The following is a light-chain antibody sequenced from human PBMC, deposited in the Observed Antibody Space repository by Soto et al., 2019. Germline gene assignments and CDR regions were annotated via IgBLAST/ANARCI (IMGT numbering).Light chain of an antibody. Sequence: EIVLTQSPATLSLSPGARATLSCRASQSVSSYLAWYQQKPGQAPRLLIYDASNRAPGIPARFSGGGSGTDFTLTISSLDPDDFAVYYCQQRSDWPSTVGGGTKVQIK. J-gene: IGKJ4*01. V-gene: IGKV3-11*01. CDR1: QSVSSY. CDR2: DAS. CDR3: QQRSDWPST.